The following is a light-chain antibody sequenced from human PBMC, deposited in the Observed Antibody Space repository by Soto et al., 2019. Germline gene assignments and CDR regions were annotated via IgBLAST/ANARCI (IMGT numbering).Light chain of an antibody. V-gene: IGKV4-1*01. J-gene: IGKJ4*01. CDR1: QSLLYNSNNKNY. Sequence: DIVMTQSPDSLAVSLGERATINCKSSQSLLYNSNNKNYLAWYQQRPGQPPRLLIYWASTRESGVPDRFSGSGSGTDFTLTISSLQPDDFATYYCQQYDSYSPLTFGGGTKVEIK. CDR2: WAS. CDR3: QQYDSYSPLT.